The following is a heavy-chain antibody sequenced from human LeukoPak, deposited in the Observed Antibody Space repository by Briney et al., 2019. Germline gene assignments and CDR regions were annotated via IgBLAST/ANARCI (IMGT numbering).Heavy chain of an antibody. CDR1: GYTFTSYY. CDR3: ATDRVYCSGGSCYSRLNY. Sequence: ASVKVSCKASGYTFTSYYMHWVRQAPGKGLEWMGGFDPEDGETIYAQKFQGRVTMTEDTSTDTAYMELSSLRSEDTAVYYCATDRVYCSGGSCYSRLNYWGQGTLVTVSS. D-gene: IGHD2-15*01. CDR2: FDPEDGET. J-gene: IGHJ4*02. V-gene: IGHV1-24*01.